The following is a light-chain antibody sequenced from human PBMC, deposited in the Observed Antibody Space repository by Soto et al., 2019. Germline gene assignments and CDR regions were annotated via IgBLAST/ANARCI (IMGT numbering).Light chain of an antibody. V-gene: IGLV2-23*02. Sequence: QSGLTQPASVSGSPGQSVTISCTGSSSDVGSYSLVSWYQHHPCKAPELIIYEVSKRPSGVSNRFSGSKSGNTASLTISGLQAEDEADYSCCSYAGGSPYVFGSGNKVTVL. CDR2: EVS. CDR3: CSYAGGSPYV. CDR1: SSDVGSYSL. J-gene: IGLJ1*01.